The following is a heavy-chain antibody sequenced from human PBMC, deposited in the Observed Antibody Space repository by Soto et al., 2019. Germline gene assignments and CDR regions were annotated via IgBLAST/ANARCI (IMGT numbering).Heavy chain of an antibody. CDR3: ERVVSGSYYTGVGHFDF. V-gene: IGHV3-53*01. D-gene: IGHD1-26*01. CDR1: GFTVSSHY. CDR2: LFTGGTT. Sequence: PGGSLRLSCAASGFTVSSHYINWVRQTPGKGLEWVSVLFTGGTTYYADSIKGRFTISRDNSRNTVFLQMNSLRAEDTALYYCERVVSGSYYTGVGHFDFWGQGALVTVSS. J-gene: IGHJ4*02.